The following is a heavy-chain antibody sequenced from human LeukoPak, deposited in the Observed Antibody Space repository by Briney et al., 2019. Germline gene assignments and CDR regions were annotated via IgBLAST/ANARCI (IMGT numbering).Heavy chain of an antibody. CDR2: INPSGGST. V-gene: IGHV1-46*01. Sequence: ASVKVSCKASGYTFTSYYMHWVRQAPGQGLEWMGIINPSGGSTSYAQRFQGRVTMTRDMSTSTVYMELSSLRSEDTAVYYCARDALAYCGGDCYSDYWGQGTLVTVSS. J-gene: IGHJ4*02. CDR1: GYTFTSYY. CDR3: ARDALAYCGGDCYSDY. D-gene: IGHD2-21*02.